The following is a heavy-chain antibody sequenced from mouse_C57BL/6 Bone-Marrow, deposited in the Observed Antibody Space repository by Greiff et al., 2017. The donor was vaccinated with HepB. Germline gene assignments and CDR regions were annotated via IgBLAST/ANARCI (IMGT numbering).Heavy chain of an antibody. CDR3: ARNPSFTTVPLMDY. J-gene: IGHJ4*01. CDR2: IWSGGST. D-gene: IGHD1-1*01. CDR1: GFSLTSYG. Sequence: VKLQESGPGLVQPSQSLSITCTVSGFSLTSYGVHWVRQSPGKGLEWLGVIWSGGSTDYNAAFISRLSISKDNSKSQVFFKMNSLQADDTAIYYCARNPSFTTVPLMDYWGQGTSVTVSS. V-gene: IGHV2-2*01.